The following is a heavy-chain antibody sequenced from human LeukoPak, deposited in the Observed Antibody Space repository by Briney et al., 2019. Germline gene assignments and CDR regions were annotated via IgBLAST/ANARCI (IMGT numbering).Heavy chain of an antibody. CDR2: INHSGST. D-gene: IGHD6-13*01. CDR3: ARVRSGRSSWYFDY. V-gene: IGHV4-34*01. CDR1: GGSFSGYY. J-gene: IGHJ4*02. Sequence: SETLSLTCAVYGGSFSGYYWSWIRQPPGKGLEWIGEINHSGSTNYNPSLKSRVTISVDTSKNQFSLKLSSVTAADTAVYYCARVRSGRSSWYFDYWGQGTLVTVSS.